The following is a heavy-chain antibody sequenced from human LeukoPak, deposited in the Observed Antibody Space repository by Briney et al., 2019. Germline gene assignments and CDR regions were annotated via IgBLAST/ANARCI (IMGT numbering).Heavy chain of an antibody. CDR2: ISGSGGST. CDR1: GFTFSSYA. Sequence: PGGSLRLSCAASGFTFSSYAMSWVRQAPGKGLEWVSAISGSGGSTYYADSVKGRFTISRDNSKNTLYLQMNSLRAEDTAVYYCAKDPAGGWFGDLNPDYYYYYGMDVWGQGTTVTVSS. V-gene: IGHV3-23*01. J-gene: IGHJ6*02. D-gene: IGHD3-10*01. CDR3: AKDPAGGWFGDLNPDYYYYYGMDV.